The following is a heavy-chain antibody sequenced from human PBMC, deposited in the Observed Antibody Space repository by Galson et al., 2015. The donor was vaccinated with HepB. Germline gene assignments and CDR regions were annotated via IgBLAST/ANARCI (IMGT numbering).Heavy chain of an antibody. D-gene: IGHD3-22*01. CDR1: GYTFTSYG. Sequence: CKASGYTFTSYGISWVRQAPGQGLEWMGWISAYNGNTNYAQKLQGRVTMTTDTSTSTAYMELRSLRSDDTAVYYCARVGDYHDSSGYYYLFDYWGQGTLVTVSS. V-gene: IGHV1-18*01. J-gene: IGHJ4*02. CDR2: ISAYNGNT. CDR3: ARVGDYHDSSGYYYLFDY.